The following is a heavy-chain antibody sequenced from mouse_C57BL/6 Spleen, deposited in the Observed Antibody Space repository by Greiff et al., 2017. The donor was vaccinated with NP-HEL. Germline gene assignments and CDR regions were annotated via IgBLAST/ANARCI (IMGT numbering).Heavy chain of an antibody. CDR3: AREFITTVVGYYPMDY. CDR2: IYPGSGST. V-gene: IGHV1-55*01. D-gene: IGHD1-1*01. Sequence: VQLQQPGAELVKPGASVKMSCKASGYTFTSYWITWVKQRPGQGLEWIGDIYPGSGSTNYNEKFKSKATLTVDTSSSTAYMQLSSLTSEDSAVYYCAREFITTVVGYYPMDYWGQGTSVTVSS. J-gene: IGHJ4*01. CDR1: GYTFTSYW.